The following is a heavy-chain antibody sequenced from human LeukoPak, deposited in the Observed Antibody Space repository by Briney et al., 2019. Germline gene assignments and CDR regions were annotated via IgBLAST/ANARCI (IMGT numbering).Heavy chain of an antibody. CDR2: IYYSGST. Sequence: SETLSLTCTVSGGSISSGGYYWSWIRQHPGKGLEWIGYIYYSGSTYYNPSLKSRVTISVDTSKNQFSLKLSSVTAADTAVYYCARGGAPRLHFQNWGQGTLVTVSS. J-gene: IGHJ1*01. D-gene: IGHD6-6*01. V-gene: IGHV4-31*03. CDR3: ARGGAPRLHFQN. CDR1: GGSISSGGYY.